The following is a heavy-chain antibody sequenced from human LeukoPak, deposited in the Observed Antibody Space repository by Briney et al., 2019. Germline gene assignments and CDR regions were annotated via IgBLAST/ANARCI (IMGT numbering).Heavy chain of an antibody. CDR3: ARIPRYCSGGSCYTGFYYYYYGMDV. Sequence: SETLSLTCAVYGGSFSGYYWSWIRQPPEKGLEWIGEINHSGSTNYNPSLKSRVTISVDTSKNQFSLKLSSVTAADTAVYYCARIPRYCSGGSCYTGFYYYYYGMDVWGQGTTVTVSS. J-gene: IGHJ6*02. CDR1: GGSFSGYY. D-gene: IGHD2-15*01. V-gene: IGHV4-34*01. CDR2: INHSGST.